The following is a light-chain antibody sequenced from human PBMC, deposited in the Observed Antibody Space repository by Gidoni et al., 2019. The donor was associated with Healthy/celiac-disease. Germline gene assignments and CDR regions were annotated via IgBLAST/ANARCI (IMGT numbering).Light chain of an antibody. CDR2: DVS. V-gene: IGLV2-14*03. CDR3: SSYTSSSTPVV. J-gene: IGLJ2*01. CDR1: SSDVGCSNY. Sequence: QSALPQPASVSGSPGQSITISCTGTSSDVGCSNYVSWYQQHPGKAPKLMIYDVSNRPSGVSNRFSGSKSGNTASLTISGLQAEDEADYYCSSYTSSSTPVVFGGGTKLTVL.